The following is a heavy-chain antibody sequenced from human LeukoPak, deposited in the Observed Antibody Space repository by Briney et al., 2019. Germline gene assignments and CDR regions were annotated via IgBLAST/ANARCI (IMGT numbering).Heavy chain of an antibody. J-gene: IGHJ6*03. Sequence: ASVKVSCKASGGTFSSYAISWVRQAPGQGLEWMGGIIPIFGTANYAQKFQGRVTITTDESTSTAYMELSSLRSEDTAVYYCARALARWDIVVVPAAPGGYYYYMDVWGKGTTVTVSS. D-gene: IGHD2-2*01. CDR1: GGTFSSYA. V-gene: IGHV1-69*05. CDR3: ARALARWDIVVVPAAPGGYYYYMDV. CDR2: IIPIFGTA.